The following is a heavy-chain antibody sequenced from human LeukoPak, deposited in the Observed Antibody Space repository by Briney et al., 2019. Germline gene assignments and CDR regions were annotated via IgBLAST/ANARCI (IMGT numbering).Heavy chain of an antibody. CDR1: GYTFTSNY. CDR2: INPAGGTT. Sequence: ASVTVSCKASGYTFTSNYMHWLRQAPGQGLDWMGIINPAGGTTNYAQKFQGRVTMTRDTSTSTVYMELRSRRSDDTAVYYCARVRAGGIDYWGQGTLVTVSS. CDR3: ARVRAGGIDY. D-gene: IGHD6-19*01. V-gene: IGHV1-46*01. J-gene: IGHJ4*02.